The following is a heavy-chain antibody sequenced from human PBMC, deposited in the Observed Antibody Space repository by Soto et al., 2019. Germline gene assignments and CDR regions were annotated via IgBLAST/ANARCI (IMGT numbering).Heavy chain of an antibody. Sequence: PGGSLRLSCAASGFTFDSYAMSWVRQAPGKGLQWVSVISGDGDSIYYADSVKGRFTISRDNSKNTLYLQMNSLRAEDTAVYYCARGYYYDILTGYSFYYGMDVWGQGTTVTVSS. CDR2: ISGDGDSI. J-gene: IGHJ6*02. CDR3: ARGYYYDILTGYSFYYGMDV. V-gene: IGHV3-23*01. CDR1: GFTFDSYA. D-gene: IGHD3-9*01.